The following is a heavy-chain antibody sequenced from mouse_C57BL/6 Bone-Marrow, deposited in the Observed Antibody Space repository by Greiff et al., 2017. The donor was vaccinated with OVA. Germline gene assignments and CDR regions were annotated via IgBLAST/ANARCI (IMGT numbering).Heavy chain of an antibody. Sequence: QVQLQQPGTELVRPGASVKLSCKASGYTFTSYWMHWVKQRPGQGLEWIGNINPTNGGTDYNQKFKGKATLTVDKSSSTAYMQLSSLTSEDSAVYYCASAANYYGSRSGDGYFDVWGTGTTVTVSS. J-gene: IGHJ1*03. CDR1: GYTFTSYW. V-gene: IGHV1-53*01. CDR3: ASAANYYGSRSGDGYFDV. CDR2: INPTNGGT. D-gene: IGHD1-1*01.